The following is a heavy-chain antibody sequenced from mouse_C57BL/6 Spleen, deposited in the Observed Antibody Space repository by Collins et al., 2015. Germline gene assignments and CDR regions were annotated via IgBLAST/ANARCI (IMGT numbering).Heavy chain of an antibody. D-gene: IGHD4-1*01. CDR3: ARHKDWPPFDY. J-gene: IGHJ2*01. V-gene: IGHV5-6*01. Sequence: MGSSGIYTYYPDSVKGRFTISRDNAKNTLYLQMSSLKSEDTAVYYCARHKDWPPFDYWGQGTTLTVSS. CDR2: MGSSGIYT.